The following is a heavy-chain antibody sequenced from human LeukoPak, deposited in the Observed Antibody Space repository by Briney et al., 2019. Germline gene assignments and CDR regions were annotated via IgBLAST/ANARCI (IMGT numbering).Heavy chain of an antibody. CDR3: TTDPDDCRSTTCYQSSYYYFMDV. CDR2: IKSKTDDETT. D-gene: IGHD2-2*01. CDR1: GFAFSNAW. V-gene: IGHV3-15*01. J-gene: IGHJ6*03. Sequence: GGSLRLSCAASGFAFSNAWMSWVRQAPGKGLEWVGRIKSKTDDETTDYAAPVKGRFTISRDDSKNTLYLQMNSLKTEDTAVYYCTTDPDDCRSTTCYQSSYYYFMDVWGKGTTVTVSS.